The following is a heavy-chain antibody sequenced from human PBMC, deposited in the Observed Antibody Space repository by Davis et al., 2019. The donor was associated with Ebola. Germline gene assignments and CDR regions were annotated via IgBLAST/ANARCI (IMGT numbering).Heavy chain of an antibody. V-gene: IGHV1-18*01. CDR1: GYTFTSSG. CDR2: ISAYNGNT. Sequence: ASVKVSCKASGYTFTSSGISWVRQAPGQGLEWMGWISAYNGNTNYAQKLQGRVTMTTDTSTSTAYMELRSLRSDDTAVYYCARAMTTVTTVWFDPWGQGTLVTVSS. D-gene: IGHD4-17*01. J-gene: IGHJ5*02. CDR3: ARAMTTVTTVWFDP.